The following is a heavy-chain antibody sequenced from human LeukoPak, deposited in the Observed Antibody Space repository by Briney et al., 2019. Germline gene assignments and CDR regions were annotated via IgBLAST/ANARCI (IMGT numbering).Heavy chain of an antibody. J-gene: IGHJ3*02. CDR3: ARGLLWFGEPHDAFDI. D-gene: IGHD3-10*01. CDR1: GYTFTSYD. Sequence: GASVKVSCKASGYTFTSYDINWVRQATGQGLEWMGWMNPNSGNTGYAQKFQGRVTMTRNTPISTAYMELSSLRSEDTAVYYCARGLLWFGEPHDAFDIWGQGTMVTVSS. CDR2: MNPNSGNT. V-gene: IGHV1-8*01.